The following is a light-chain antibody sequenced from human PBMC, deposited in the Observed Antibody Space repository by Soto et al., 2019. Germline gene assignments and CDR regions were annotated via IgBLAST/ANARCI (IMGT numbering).Light chain of an antibody. CDR3: QHYGSSPMT. V-gene: IGKV3-20*01. J-gene: IGKJ1*01. CDR2: GAS. CDR1: QNVSSN. Sequence: EIVMTQSPATLSVSPGERATLSCRASQNVSSNLAWYQPKPGPAPRLLIYGASSRATGIPDRFSGSGCGTAFTLTISRLDPEYVAVYYYQHYGSSPMTFGQGTKVEIK.